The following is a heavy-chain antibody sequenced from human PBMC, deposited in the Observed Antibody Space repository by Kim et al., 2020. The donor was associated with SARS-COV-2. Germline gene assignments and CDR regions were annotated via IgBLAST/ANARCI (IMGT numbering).Heavy chain of an antibody. V-gene: IGHV3-33*01. CDR3: ARDMTTVPTNRMDV. Sequence: AASVKGRLTIARDHSKNTLYLQMNSLRAEDTAVYYCARDMTTVPTNRMDVWGQGTTVTVSS. D-gene: IGHD4-17*01. J-gene: IGHJ6*02.